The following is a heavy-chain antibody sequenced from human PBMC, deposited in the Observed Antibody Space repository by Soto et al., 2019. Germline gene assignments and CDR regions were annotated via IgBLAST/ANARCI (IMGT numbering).Heavy chain of an antibody. V-gene: IGHV4-39*01. CDR2: IYYSGST. CDR3: ERPIGGTGTSCDY. CDR1: GGSISSSSYY. Sequence: QLQLQESGPGLVKPSETLSLTCTVSGGSISSSSYYWGWIRQPPGKGLEWIGSIYYSGSTYYNPSLKSRVTIAVDTSKNQFSPKLASLTAADTAVYYGERPIGGTGTSCDYCGQGTMVAVSS. J-gene: IGHJ4*02. D-gene: IGHD1-1*01.